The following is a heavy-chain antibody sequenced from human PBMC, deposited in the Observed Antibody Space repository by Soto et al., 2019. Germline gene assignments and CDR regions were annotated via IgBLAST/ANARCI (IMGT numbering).Heavy chain of an antibody. V-gene: IGHV3-53*01. CDR3: ARLPLSSKTLTFQD. CDR2: IYSGGST. D-gene: IGHD3-16*01. Sequence: PGGSLRLSCAASGFTVSNNYMSWVRQAPGKGLEWVSIIYSGGSTYYADSVKGRFTISRDSSKNTLYLQMNSLRAEDTAVYYCARLPLSSKTLTFQDWGQGTLVTVS. J-gene: IGHJ1*01. CDR1: GFTVSNNY.